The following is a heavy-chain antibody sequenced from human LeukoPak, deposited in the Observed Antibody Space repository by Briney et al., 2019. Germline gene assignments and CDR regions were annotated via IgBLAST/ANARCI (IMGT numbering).Heavy chain of an antibody. CDR3: ARKGRGTNWFDP. V-gene: IGHV4-59*08. CDR2: IYYSGST. Sequence: NPSETLSLTCTVSGGSISSYYWSWIRQPPGKGLEWIGYIYYSGSTNYNPSLKSRVTISVDTSKNQFSLKLSSVTAADTAVYYCARKGRGTNWFDPWGQGTLVTVSS. J-gene: IGHJ5*02. CDR1: GGSISSYY. D-gene: IGHD1-26*01.